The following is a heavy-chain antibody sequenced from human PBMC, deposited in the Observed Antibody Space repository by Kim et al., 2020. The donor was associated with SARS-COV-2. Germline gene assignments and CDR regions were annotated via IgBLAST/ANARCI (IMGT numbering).Heavy chain of an antibody. V-gene: IGHV3-48*03. D-gene: IGHD3-9*01. Sequence: GGSLRLSCAASGFTFSSYEMNWVRQAPGKGLEWVSYISSSGSTIYYADSVKGRFTISRDNAKNSLYLQMNSLRAEDTAVYYCARAMFDWLLYSYGMDVWGQGTTVTVSS. CDR2: ISSSGSTI. CDR1: GFTFSSYE. CDR3: ARAMFDWLLYSYGMDV. J-gene: IGHJ6*02.